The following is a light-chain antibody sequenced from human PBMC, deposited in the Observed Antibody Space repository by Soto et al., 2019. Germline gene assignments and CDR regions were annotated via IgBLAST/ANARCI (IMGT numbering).Light chain of an antibody. CDR3: SSFTSSTTL. V-gene: IGLV2-14*01. CDR2: EVS. J-gene: IGLJ2*01. CDR1: SSDVGGSNF. Sequence: QSVLTQPASVSGSPGQSITISCTGSSSDVGGSNFVSWYQQHPGKAPNLILYEVSYRPSGVSDRFSGSKSGNTASLTISGLQAEDEADYYCSSFTSSTTLFGGGTKVTVL.